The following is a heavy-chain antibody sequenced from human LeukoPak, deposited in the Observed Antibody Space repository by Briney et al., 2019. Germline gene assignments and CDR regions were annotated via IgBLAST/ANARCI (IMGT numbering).Heavy chain of an antibody. CDR3: ATQDGVVVPAEYYGMDV. J-gene: IGHJ6*02. CDR2: FDPEDGET. CDR1: GYTLTELS. D-gene: IGHD2-2*01. V-gene: IGHV1-24*01. Sequence: ASVKVSCKVSGYTLTELSMHWVRQAPGKGLEWMGGFDPEDGETIYAQKFQGRVTMTEDTSTDTAYMELSSLRSEDTAVYYCATQDGVVVPAEYYGMDVWGQGTTVTVS.